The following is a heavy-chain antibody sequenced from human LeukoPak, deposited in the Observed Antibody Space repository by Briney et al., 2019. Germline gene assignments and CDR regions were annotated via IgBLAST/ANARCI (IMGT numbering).Heavy chain of an antibody. CDR2: IYTSGST. D-gene: IGHD4-11*01. CDR1: GGSISSGSYY. J-gene: IGHJ4*02. V-gene: IGHV4-61*02. CDR3: ARDLAGGAAGYSSYGGFDC. Sequence: PSQTLSLTCTVSGGSISSGSYYWSWIRQPAGKGLEWIGRIYTSGSTNYNPSLKSRVTISVDTSKDQFSLKLSSVTAADTAVYYCARDLAGGAAGYSSYGGFDCWGQGTLVTVSS.